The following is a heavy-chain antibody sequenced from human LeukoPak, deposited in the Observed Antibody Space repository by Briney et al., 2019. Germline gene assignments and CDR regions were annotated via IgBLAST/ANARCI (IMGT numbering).Heavy chain of an antibody. J-gene: IGHJ5*02. CDR2: IFYRGST. D-gene: IGHD2-2*01. CDR1: GGSISSYY. V-gene: IGHV4-59*08. Sequence: SETLSLTCTVSGGSISSYYRSWIRQPPGKGLEWIGYIFYRGSTNYNPSLKSRVTISVDTSKNQFSLKLTSVTAADTAMYYCARHQMPSLSWFDPWGQGTLVTVSS. CDR3: ARHQMPSLSWFDP.